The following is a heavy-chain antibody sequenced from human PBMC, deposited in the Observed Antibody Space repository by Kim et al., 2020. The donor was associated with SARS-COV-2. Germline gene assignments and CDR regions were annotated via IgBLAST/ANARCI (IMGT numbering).Heavy chain of an antibody. J-gene: IGHJ5*02. CDR3: ARHIVVVPAAIVWGWFDP. D-gene: IGHD2-2*01. Sequence: SETLSLTCTVSGGSISSSSYYWGWIRQPPGKGLEWIGSIYYSGSTYYNPSLKSRVTISVDTSKNQFSLKLSSVTAADTAVYYCARHIVVVPAAIVWGWFDPWGQGTLGTVSS. V-gene: IGHV4-39*01. CDR1: GGSISSSSYY. CDR2: IYYSGST.